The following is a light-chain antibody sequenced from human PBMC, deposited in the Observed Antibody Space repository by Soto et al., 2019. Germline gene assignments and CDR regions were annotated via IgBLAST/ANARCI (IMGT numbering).Light chain of an antibody. J-gene: IGLJ2*01. CDR3: SSYGGSNNLL. V-gene: IGLV2-8*01. Sequence: QSVLTQPPSASGSPGQSVTISCTGTSRDIGGYDFVSWYQQHPGKAPKLLIYDVIKRPSGVPDRFSGSKSGNTASLTVSGLQPDGEADYYCSSYGGSNNLLFGGGTKLTVL. CDR1: SRDIGGYDF. CDR2: DVI.